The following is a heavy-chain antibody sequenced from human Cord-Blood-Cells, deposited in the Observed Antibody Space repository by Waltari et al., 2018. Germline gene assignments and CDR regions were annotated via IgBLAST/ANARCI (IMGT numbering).Heavy chain of an antibody. Sequence: QVQLVQSGAEVKKPGASVKVSCKASGSTFTSYDINWVRQATGQGLEWMGWMNPNSGNTGYAQKFQGRVTMTRNTSISTAYMELSSLRSEDTAVYYCARGGFYFWGLEGWFDPWGQGTLVTVSS. V-gene: IGHV1-8*01. CDR3: ARGGFYFWGLEGWFDP. CDR2: MNPNSGNT. CDR1: GSTFTSYD. J-gene: IGHJ5*02. D-gene: IGHD7-27*01.